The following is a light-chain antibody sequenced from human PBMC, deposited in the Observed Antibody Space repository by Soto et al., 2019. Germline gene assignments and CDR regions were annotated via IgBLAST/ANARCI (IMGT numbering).Light chain of an antibody. CDR3: QQYFSEST. J-gene: IGKJ2*01. V-gene: IGKV1-5*01. Sequence: DIQMTQFPSSLSASVGDRATITCRASQSISRYLAWYQQKPGKAPNLLIYDASTLEGGIPSRFSGSGSGTKSPITISSLQTDDFVNYYYQQYFSESTFGQGTKLEIK. CDR2: DAS. CDR1: QSISRY.